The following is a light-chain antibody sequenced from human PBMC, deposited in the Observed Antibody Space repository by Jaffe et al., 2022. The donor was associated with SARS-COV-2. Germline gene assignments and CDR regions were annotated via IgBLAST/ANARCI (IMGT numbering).Light chain of an antibody. V-gene: IGLV2-14*01. CDR2: EVS. CDR3: SSYTNNNTLDWV. J-gene: IGLJ3*02. CDR1: SSDVGGYNY. Sequence: QSALTQPASVSGSPGQSITISCTGTSSDVGGYNYVSWYQQHPGKAPKLMIYEVSNRPSGVSNRFSGSKSGNTASLTISGLQAEDEADYYCSSYTNNNTLDWVFGGGTKLTVL.